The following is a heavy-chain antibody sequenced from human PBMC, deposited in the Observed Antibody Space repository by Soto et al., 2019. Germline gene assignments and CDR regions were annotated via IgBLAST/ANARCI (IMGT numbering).Heavy chain of an antibody. Sequence: SETLSLTCTVSGGSISSYYWSWIRQPPGKGLEWIGYIHSSGNSNYNPSLKSRVTASADTSKNQFSLKLKSVTAADTAVYYCARGGGLTPNFDYWGQGTLVTVSS. D-gene: IGHD7-27*01. V-gene: IGHV4-59*01. CDR1: GGSISSYY. CDR3: ARGGGLTPNFDY. CDR2: IHSSGNS. J-gene: IGHJ4*02.